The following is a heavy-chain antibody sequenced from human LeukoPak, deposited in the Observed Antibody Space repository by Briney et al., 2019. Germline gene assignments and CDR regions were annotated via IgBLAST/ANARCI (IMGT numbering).Heavy chain of an antibody. CDR2: ISAYNGNT. V-gene: IGHV1-18*01. CDR3: ARPRKRTRWLQFGGNAFDI. Sequence: GASVKVSCKASGYTFTSYGISWVRQAPGQGLEWMGWISAYNGNTNYAQKLQGRVTMTTDTSTSTAYMELRSLRSDDTAVYYCARPRKRTRWLQFGGNAFDIWGQGTMVTVSS. D-gene: IGHD5-24*01. CDR1: GYTFTSYG. J-gene: IGHJ3*02.